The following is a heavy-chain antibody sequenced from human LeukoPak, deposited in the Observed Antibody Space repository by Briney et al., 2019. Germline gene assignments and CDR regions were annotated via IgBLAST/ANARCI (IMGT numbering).Heavy chain of an antibody. J-gene: IGHJ4*02. CDR3: AKAYDILTGYYLDY. V-gene: IGHV3-23*01. Sequence: GGSLRLSCAASGFTVSSNYMSWVRQAPGKGLEWVSAISGSGGSTYYADSVRGRFTISRDNSKNTLYLQMNSLRAEDTAVYYCAKAYDILTGYYLDYWGQGTLVTVSS. D-gene: IGHD3-9*01. CDR2: ISGSGGST. CDR1: GFTVSSNY.